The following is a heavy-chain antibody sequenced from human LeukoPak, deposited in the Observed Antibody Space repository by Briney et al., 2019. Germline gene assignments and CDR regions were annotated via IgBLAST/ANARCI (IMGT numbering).Heavy chain of an antibody. Sequence: GGSLRLSCAASGFTFSSYAMRWVRQAPGKGREWVSAISGSGGSTYYADSVKGRFTISRDNSKNTLYLQMNSLRAEDTAVYYCAKRPYGSGSSWGQGTLVTVSS. CDR1: GFTFSSYA. CDR2: ISGSGGST. D-gene: IGHD3-10*01. J-gene: IGHJ5*02. V-gene: IGHV3-23*01. CDR3: AKRPYGSGSS.